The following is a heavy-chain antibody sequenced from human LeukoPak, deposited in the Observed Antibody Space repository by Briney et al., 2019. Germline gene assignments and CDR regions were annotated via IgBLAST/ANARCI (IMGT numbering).Heavy chain of an antibody. V-gene: IGHV3-23*01. CDR1: GFICSNYA. Sequence: GGSLRLSCSASGFICSNYAMIWLRQAPGKGLEWVSAIGGSGSYTNYADSVKGRFTISRDNSKNTLYLQMNSLGAEDTAVYYCAREECGSCFSGGDYWGQGTLVTVSS. CDR2: IGGSGSYT. D-gene: IGHD2-15*01. J-gene: IGHJ4*02. CDR3: AREECGSCFSGGDY.